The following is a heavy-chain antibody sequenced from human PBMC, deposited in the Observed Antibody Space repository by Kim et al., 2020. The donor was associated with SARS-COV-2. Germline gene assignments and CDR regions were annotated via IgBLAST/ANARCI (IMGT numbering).Heavy chain of an antibody. J-gene: IGHJ3*02. CDR3: ARAVITMIVVVGAFDI. D-gene: IGHD3-22*01. Sequence: PSIKSRVTISVDTSKNQFSLKLRSVTAADTAVYYCARAVITMIVVVGAFDIWGQGTMVTVSS. V-gene: IGHV4-31*02.